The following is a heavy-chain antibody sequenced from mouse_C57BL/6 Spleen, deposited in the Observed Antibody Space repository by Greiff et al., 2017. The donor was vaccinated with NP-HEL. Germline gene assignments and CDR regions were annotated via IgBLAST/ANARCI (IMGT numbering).Heavy chain of an antibody. D-gene: IGHD2-2*01. J-gene: IGHJ3*01. CDR3: AREGDLYYGYDDGAWFAY. CDR2: ISYDGSN. CDR1: GYSITSGYY. Sequence: EVQLQESGPGLVKPSQSLSLTCSVTGYSITSGYYWNWIRQFPGNKLEWMGYISYDGSNNYIPSLKNRISITRDTSKNQFFLKLNSVTTEDTATYYCAREGDLYYGYDDGAWFAYWGQGTLVTVSA. V-gene: IGHV3-6*01.